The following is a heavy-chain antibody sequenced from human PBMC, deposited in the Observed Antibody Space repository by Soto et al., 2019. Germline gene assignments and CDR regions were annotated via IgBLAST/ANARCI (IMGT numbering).Heavy chain of an antibody. CDR1: GFTVSSNY. D-gene: IGHD2-21*02. J-gene: IGHJ6*02. Sequence: GGSLRLSCAAPGFTVSSNYMSWVRQAPGKGLKWVSVIYSGGSTYYADSVKGRFTISRDNSKNTLYLQMNSLRAEDTAVYYFARGLYCGGDCYNSGYYYYYGMDVWGQGT. CDR3: ARGLYCGGDCYNSGYYYYYGMDV. V-gene: IGHV3-66*01. CDR2: IYSGGST.